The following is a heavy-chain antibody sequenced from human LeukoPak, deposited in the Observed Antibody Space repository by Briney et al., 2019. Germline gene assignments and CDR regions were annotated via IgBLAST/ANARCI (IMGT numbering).Heavy chain of an antibody. Sequence: PSETLSLTCTVSGGSISSYYWSWLRQPPGKGLEWIGYIYYSGSTYYNPSLKSRVTISIDTSKNQFSLKLSSVTAADTAVYYCARHVTRYFDWLLPYFDYWGQGTLVTVSS. CDR1: GGSISSYY. D-gene: IGHD3-9*01. V-gene: IGHV4-59*08. J-gene: IGHJ4*02. CDR2: IYYSGST. CDR3: ARHVTRYFDWLLPYFDY.